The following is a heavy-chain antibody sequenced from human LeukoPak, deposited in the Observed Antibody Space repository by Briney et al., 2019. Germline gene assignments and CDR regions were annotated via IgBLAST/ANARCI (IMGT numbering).Heavy chain of an antibody. V-gene: IGHV4-34*01. CDR3: ARISGRXDTVTTSGGRNFDY. Sequence: SETLSLTCAVYGGSFSGYYWSWIRQPPGKGLEWIGEINHSGSTNYNPSLKSRVTISVDTSKNQFSLKLSSVTAADTAVYYCARISGRXDTVTTSGGRNFDYWGQGTLVTVSS. D-gene: IGHD4-17*01. CDR2: INHSGST. CDR1: GGSFSGYY. J-gene: IGHJ4*02.